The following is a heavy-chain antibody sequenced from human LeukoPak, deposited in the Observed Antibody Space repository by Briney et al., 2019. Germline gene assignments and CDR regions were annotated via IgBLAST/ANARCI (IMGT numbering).Heavy chain of an antibody. CDR1: GGTFSSYA. D-gene: IGHD3-16*01. J-gene: IGHJ5*02. CDR2: IIPIFGTA. Sequence: ASVKVSCKASGGTFSSYAISWVRQAPGQGLEWMGGIIPIFGTANYAQKFQGRVTITADKSTSTAYMELSSLRSEDTAVYYCARDGRLGALNWFDPWGQGTLVTVSS. CDR3: ARDGRLGALNWFDP. V-gene: IGHV1-69*06.